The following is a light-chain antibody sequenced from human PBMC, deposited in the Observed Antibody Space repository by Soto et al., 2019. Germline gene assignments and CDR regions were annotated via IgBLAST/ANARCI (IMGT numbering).Light chain of an antibody. CDR2: GVS. J-gene: IGKJ5*01. CDR1: QSISSS. CDR3: QQSYTAPSIT. Sequence: DIQMTQSPSSLSASVGDKVTITCXASQSISSSLNWYQQKSGKAPNLLIYGVSRLQGGVPSRFSGSGSGTDFTLSISSLQPGDFATYYCQQSYTAPSITFGQGTRLE. V-gene: IGKV1-39*01.